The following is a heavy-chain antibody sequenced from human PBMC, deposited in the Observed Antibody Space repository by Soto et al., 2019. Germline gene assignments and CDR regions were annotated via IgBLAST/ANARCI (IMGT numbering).Heavy chain of an antibody. J-gene: IGHJ6*02. CDR1: GGSFSGNY. Sequence: SETLSLTCAVYGGSFSGNYWSWVRQPPGKGLEWIGEFSDSGSTNYNPSLKSRVTISEDMSKSQFSLKLSSVTAADTAVYYCARGNFYYGMDVWGQGTTVTVSS. CDR2: FSDSGST. V-gene: IGHV4-34*01. CDR3: ARGNFYYGMDV.